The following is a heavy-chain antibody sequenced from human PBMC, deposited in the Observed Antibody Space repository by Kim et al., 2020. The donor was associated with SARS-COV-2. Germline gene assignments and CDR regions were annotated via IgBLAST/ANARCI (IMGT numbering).Heavy chain of an antibody. Sequence: GGSLRLSCAASGFTFTTYVMSWVRQAPGKGLEWVSAISGNSRYTYYADSVKGRFTISRDNSNKALYLHMSSLGAEDTAVYYCAKDRRDPITPYHFYSWGQGPLVTVS. CDR1: GFTFTTYV. D-gene: IGHD2-21*02. J-gene: IGHJ4*02. CDR3: AKDRRDPITPYHFYS. V-gene: IGHV3-23*01. CDR2: ISGNSRYT.